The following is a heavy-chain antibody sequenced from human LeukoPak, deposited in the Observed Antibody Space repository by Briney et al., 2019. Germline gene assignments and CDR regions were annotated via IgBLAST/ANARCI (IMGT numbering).Heavy chain of an antibody. D-gene: IGHD1-14*01. J-gene: IGHJ4*02. V-gene: IGHV3-74*01. CDR1: GFTFGDYW. Sequence: TGGSLRLSCAASGFTFGDYWMHWLRQVPGKGLVGVSSIKTSDSNTAYADSVKGRFTISRDNAKNTLYLQMDSLRAHETGVYYCARSNHADDYWGEGTLVTLSS. CDR3: ARSNHADDY. CDR2: IKTSDSNT.